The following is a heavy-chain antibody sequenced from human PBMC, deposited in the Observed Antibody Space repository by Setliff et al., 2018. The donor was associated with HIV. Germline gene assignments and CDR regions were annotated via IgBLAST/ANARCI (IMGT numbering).Heavy chain of an antibody. D-gene: IGHD3-10*01. CDR1: GFTFNGYA. CDR2: IGSSNHGI. J-gene: IGHJ4*01. Sequence: GGSLRLSCVGSGFTFNGYAMNWVRQAPGKGLEWVAHIGSSNHGIHYTASVQGRFTVSRDNANNLLFLQMNNLRDEDTAVYYCASFYGDYGYWGHGTQVTVSS. CDR3: ASFYGDYGY. V-gene: IGHV3-48*02.